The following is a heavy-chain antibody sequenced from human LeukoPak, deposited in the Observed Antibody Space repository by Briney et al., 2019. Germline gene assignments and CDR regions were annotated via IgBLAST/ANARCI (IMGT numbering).Heavy chain of an antibody. CDR2: IHTSGDT. J-gene: IGHJ5*02. V-gene: IGHV3-53*01. D-gene: IGHD4-17*01. CDR3: IVFGDSNH. CDR1: GLTGSHNY. Sequence: GGSLRLSCAASGLTGSHNYASWVRQAPGKGLEWVSAIHTSGDTCYADSVKGRFTISRDTSKNTLYLQINSLRVEDTAVYYCIVFGDSNHWGQGTLVTVSS.